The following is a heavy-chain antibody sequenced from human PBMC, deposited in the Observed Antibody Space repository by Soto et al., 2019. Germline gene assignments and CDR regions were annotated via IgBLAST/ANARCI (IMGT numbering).Heavy chain of an antibody. J-gene: IGHJ4*02. D-gene: IGHD3-10*01. CDR2: ISAYNGNT. CDR1: GYTFTSYG. CDR3: ARAKNYYGSGSYVY. V-gene: IGHV1-18*01. Sequence: GASVKVSCKASGYTFTSYGISWVRQAPGQGLEWMGWISAYNGNTNYAQKLQGRVTMTTDTSTSTAYMELRSLRSEDTAVYYCARAKNYYGSGSYVYWGQGTLVTV.